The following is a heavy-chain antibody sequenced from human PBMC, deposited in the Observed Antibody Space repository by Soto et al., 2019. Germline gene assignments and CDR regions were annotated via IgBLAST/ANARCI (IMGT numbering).Heavy chain of an antibody. Sequence: QVQLQESGPGLVKPSGTLSLTCAVSGVSISSTNWWSWVRQPPGKGLEWIGEIYHSGSTTSTPSLKSRVTISVEKSENQFSLKLTSVTAADTTVYYCARVFGSGSLTLDYWGRGTLVTVSS. CDR3: ARVFGSGSLTLDY. CDR1: GVSISSTNW. J-gene: IGHJ4*02. CDR2: IYHSGST. V-gene: IGHV4-4*02. D-gene: IGHD3-10*01.